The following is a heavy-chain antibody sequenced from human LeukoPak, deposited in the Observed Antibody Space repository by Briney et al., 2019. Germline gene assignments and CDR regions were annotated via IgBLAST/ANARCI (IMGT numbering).Heavy chain of an antibody. CDR1: GFTFSSYA. V-gene: IGHV3-23*01. CDR3: AKDKLAIVVVPAAMGSFDY. CDR2: ISGSGGST. J-gene: IGHJ4*02. Sequence: GGSLRLSCAASGFTFSSYAMSWVRQAPGKGLEWVSAISGSGGSTYYADPVKGRFTISRDNSKNTLYLQMNSLRAEDTAVYYCAKDKLAIVVVPAAMGSFDYWGQGTLVTVSS. D-gene: IGHD2-2*01.